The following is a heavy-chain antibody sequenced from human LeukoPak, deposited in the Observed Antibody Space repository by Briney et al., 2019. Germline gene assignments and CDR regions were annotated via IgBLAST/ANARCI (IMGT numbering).Heavy chain of an antibody. CDR2: INHSGST. V-gene: IGHV4-38-2*02. CDR3: ARGRKLRYFDWRLSMDV. Sequence: PSETLSLTCTVSGYSISSGYYWGWIRQPPGKGLEWIGEINHSGSTNYNPSLKSRVTISVDTSKNQFSLKLSSVTAADTAVYYCARGRKLRYFDWRLSMDVWGKGTTVTVSS. J-gene: IGHJ6*03. CDR1: GYSISSGYY. D-gene: IGHD3-9*01.